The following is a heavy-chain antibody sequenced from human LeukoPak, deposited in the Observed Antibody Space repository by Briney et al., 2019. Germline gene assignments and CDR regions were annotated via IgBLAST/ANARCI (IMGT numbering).Heavy chain of an antibody. CDR2: ISSSGSTI. CDR1: GFTFSSYE. J-gene: IGHJ6*04. CDR3: ARGNSRAKWGYYGMDV. V-gene: IGHV3-48*03. D-gene: IGHD6-13*01. Sequence: GGSLRLSCAASGFTFSSYEMNWVRQAPGKGLEWVSYISSSGSTIYYADSVKGRFTISGDNAKNSLYLQMNSLRAEDTAVYYCARGNSRAKWGYYGMDVWGKGTTVTVSS.